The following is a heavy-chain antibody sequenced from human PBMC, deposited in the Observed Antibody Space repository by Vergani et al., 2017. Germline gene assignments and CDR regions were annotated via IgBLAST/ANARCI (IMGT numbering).Heavy chain of an antibody. D-gene: IGHD5-12*01. Sequence: EVQLLESGGDLVQPGGSLRLSCAASGFTFNHYAMNWVRQAPGKGLEWVSGISGSGGSTYYAGYVKGRFTISRDSSKNTLYLQMNSLSAGDTAEYYCAKSNPRKYDYDYRCYYHAIDVYGEEATVTIVS. CDR3: AKSNPRKYDYDYRCYYHAIDV. J-gene: IGHJ6*04. V-gene: IGHV3-23*01. CDR2: ISGSGGST. CDR1: GFTFNHYA.